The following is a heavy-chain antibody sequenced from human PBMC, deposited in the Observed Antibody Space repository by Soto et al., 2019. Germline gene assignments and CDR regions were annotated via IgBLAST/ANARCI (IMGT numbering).Heavy chain of an antibody. D-gene: IGHD2-15*01. CDR2: IYYSGST. J-gene: IGHJ4*02. V-gene: IGHV4-59*08. CDR3: ARHTPAISFSDH. Sequence: SETLSLTCTVSGGSISSYYWSWIRQPPGKGLEWMGYIYYSGSTNYNPSLKSRVTISVDTSKNQLSLKLGSVTAADTAVYYCARHTPAISFSDHWAPGTRVTVSS. CDR1: GGSISSYY.